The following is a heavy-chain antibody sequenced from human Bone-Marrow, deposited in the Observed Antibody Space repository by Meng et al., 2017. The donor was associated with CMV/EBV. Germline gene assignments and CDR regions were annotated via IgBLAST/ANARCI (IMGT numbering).Heavy chain of an antibody. Sequence: SETLSLTCTVSGGSISSYYWSWIRQPPGKGLEWIGYIYYSGSTNYNPSLKSRVTISVDTSKNQFSLKLSSVTAADTAVYYCARSVPAAIWRLYFDYWGQGTLVTVSS. CDR2: IYYSGST. J-gene: IGHJ4*02. CDR3: ARSVPAAIWRLYFDY. D-gene: IGHD2-2*01. CDR1: GGSISSYY. V-gene: IGHV4-59*01.